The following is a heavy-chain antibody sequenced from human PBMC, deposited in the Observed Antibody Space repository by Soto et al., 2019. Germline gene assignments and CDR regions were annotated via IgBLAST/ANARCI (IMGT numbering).Heavy chain of an antibody. CDR3: ARHALPGGIAVAYGMDV. Sequence: PGESLKISCKGSGYSFTSYWISWVRQMPGKGLEWMGRIDPSDSYTNYSPSLQGHVTISADKSISTAYLQWSSLKASDTAMYYCARHALPGGIAVAYGMDVWGQGTTVTVSS. J-gene: IGHJ6*02. D-gene: IGHD6-19*01. CDR1: GYSFTSYW. V-gene: IGHV5-10-1*01. CDR2: IDPSDSYT.